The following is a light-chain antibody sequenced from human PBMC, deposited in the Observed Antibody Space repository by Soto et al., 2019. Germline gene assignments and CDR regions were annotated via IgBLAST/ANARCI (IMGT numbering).Light chain of an antibody. J-gene: IGKJ2*01. V-gene: IGKV1-39*01. CDR1: ENIDNY. CDR2: AAS. CDR3: QQSYSSLYT. Sequence: DIQMTQSPSSLSASVGDRVTITCRASENIDNYLNWYQQKPGKAPKLLIYAASSLQSGVPSRFSGSGYGTHFSLTISSLQPEDFATYYCQQSYSSLYTFGQGTKQEIK.